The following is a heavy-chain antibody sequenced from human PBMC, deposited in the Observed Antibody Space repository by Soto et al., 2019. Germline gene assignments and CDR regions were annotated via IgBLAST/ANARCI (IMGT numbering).Heavy chain of an antibody. V-gene: IGHV4-31*03. J-gene: IGHJ5*02. CDR1: GGSISSGGYY. CDR2: IYYSGST. Sequence: KSSETLSLTCTVSGGSISSGGYYWSWIRQHPGKGLEWIGYIYYSGSTYYNPSLKSRVTISVDTSKNQFSLKLSSVTAADTAVYYCARTLVVVAATLNWFDPWGQGTLVTVSS. CDR3: ARTLVVVAATLNWFDP. D-gene: IGHD2-15*01.